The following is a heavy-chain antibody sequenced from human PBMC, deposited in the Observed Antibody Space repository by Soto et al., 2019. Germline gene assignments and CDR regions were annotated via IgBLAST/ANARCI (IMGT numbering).Heavy chain of an antibody. Sequence: GGSLRLSCAASGLTFISYWMHWVRQAPGKGLVWVSRINTDGSVAMYVDSVKGRFTISRDNAKNSLYLQMNSLRAEDTAVYYCARDRWWLVHWGQGTLVTVSS. V-gene: IGHV3-74*03. J-gene: IGHJ4*02. CDR3: ARDRWWLVH. CDR1: GLTFISYW. D-gene: IGHD6-19*01. CDR2: INTDGSVA.